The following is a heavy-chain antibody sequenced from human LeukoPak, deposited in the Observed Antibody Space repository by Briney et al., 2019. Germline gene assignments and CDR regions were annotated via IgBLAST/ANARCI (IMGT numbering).Heavy chain of an antibody. J-gene: IGHJ4*02. CDR3: AKDPAYSSIAALCYFDY. CDR2: ISYDGSNK. CDR1: GFTFSSYG. V-gene: IGHV3-30*18. Sequence: GGSLRLSCAASGFTFSSYGMHWVRQAPGKGLEWVAVISYDGSNKYYADSVKGRFTISRDNSKNTLYLQMNSLRAEDTAVYYCAKDPAYSSIAALCYFDYWGQGTLVTVSS. D-gene: IGHD6-6*01.